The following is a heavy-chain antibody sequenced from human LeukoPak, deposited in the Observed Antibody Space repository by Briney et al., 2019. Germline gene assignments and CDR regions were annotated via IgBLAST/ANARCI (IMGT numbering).Heavy chain of an antibody. D-gene: IGHD1-26*01. Sequence: PSETLSLTCAVYGGSFSGYYWSWIRQPPGKGLEWIGEINHSGSTNYNPSLKSRVTISVDTSKNQFSLKLSSVTAADTAVYYCASYNRWELRTFDYWGQGTLVTVSS. CDR3: ASYNRWELRTFDY. CDR2: INHSGST. J-gene: IGHJ4*02. CDR1: GGSFSGYY. V-gene: IGHV4-34*01.